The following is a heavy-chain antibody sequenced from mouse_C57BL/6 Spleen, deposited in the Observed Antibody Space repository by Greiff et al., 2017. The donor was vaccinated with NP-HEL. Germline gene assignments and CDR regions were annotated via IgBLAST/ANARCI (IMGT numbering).Heavy chain of an antibody. CDR2: IHPNSGST. Sequence: VQLQQPGAELVKPGASVKLSCKASGYTFTGYWMHWVKQRPGHGLEWIGMIHPNSGSTNYNEKFKSKATLTADKSSSTAYMQLSSLTSEDSAVYYCARWRDYDDAMDYWGQGTSVTVSS. V-gene: IGHV1-64*01. D-gene: IGHD2-4*01. CDR1: GYTFTGYW. J-gene: IGHJ4*01. CDR3: ARWRDYDDAMDY.